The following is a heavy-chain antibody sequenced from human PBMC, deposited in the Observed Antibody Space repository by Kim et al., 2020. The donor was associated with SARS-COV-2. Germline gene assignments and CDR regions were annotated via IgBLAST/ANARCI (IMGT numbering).Heavy chain of an antibody. Sequence: SETLSLTCTVSGGSISSSSYYWGWIRQPPGKGLEWIGSIYYSGSTYYNPSLKSRVTISVDTSKNQFSLKLGSVTAADTAVYYCARMRGIVGATWNYYYGMDVWGQGTTVTVSS. CDR1: GGSISSSSYY. CDR3: ARMRGIVGATWNYYYGMDV. D-gene: IGHD1-26*01. J-gene: IGHJ6*02. V-gene: IGHV4-39*01. CDR2: IYYSGST.